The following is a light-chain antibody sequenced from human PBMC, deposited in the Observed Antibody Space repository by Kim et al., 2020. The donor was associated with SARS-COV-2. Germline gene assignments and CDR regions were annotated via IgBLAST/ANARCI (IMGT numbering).Light chain of an antibody. J-gene: IGLJ3*02. CDR3: CSYAGDYTWV. CDR2: DVY. Sequence: QSALTQTRSVSGSPGQSVTISCVGTSSNIGTYKYVSWYQHRAGTAPKLLIYDVYKRPSGVPDRFSGSKSGHTASLVISWLQAGDEAEYYCCSYAGDYTWVFGGGTQLTVL. CDR1: SSNIGTYKY. V-gene: IGLV2-11*01.